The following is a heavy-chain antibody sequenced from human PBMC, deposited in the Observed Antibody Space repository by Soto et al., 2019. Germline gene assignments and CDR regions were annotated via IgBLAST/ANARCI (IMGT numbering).Heavy chain of an antibody. V-gene: IGHV4-59*01. D-gene: IGHD3-22*01. J-gene: IGHJ3*02. CDR1: ASYICCSY. CDR3: ARGYYDSRGKSNTFDI. Sequence: SETLYLTCTFSASYICCSYGSWIRDSPGKGLEWIGYVYYSGSTNYNPSLKSRVTISVDTSKNQFSLKLSSVTAADTAVYYCARGYYDSRGKSNTFDIWGLGTMVTVSS. CDR2: VYYSGST.